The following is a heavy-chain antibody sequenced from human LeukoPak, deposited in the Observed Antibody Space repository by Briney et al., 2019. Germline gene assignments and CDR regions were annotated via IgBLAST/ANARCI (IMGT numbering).Heavy chain of an antibody. CDR2: IIPIFGTA. J-gene: IGHJ3*02. Sequence: GASVKVSCKASGYTFTSYAISWVRQAPGQGLEWMGGIIPIFGTANYAQKFQGRVTITADESTSTAYMELSSLRSEDTAVYYCARHFSGSPPYFDIWGQGTMVTVSS. D-gene: IGHD3-22*01. CDR3: ARHFSGSPPYFDI. V-gene: IGHV1-69*13. CDR1: GYTFTSYA.